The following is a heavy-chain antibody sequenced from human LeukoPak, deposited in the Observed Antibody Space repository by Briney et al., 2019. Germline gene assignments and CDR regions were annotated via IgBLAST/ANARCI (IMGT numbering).Heavy chain of an antibody. CDR2: ISGSGGST. CDR1: GFTFSSYA. J-gene: IGHJ4*02. Sequence: EGSLRLSCAASGFTFSSYAMSWVRQAPGKGLEWVSAISGSGGSTYYADSVKGRFTISRDSSKNTLYLQMNSLRAEDTAVYYCAKSVYYDSSGYLYWGQGTLVTVSS. CDR3: AKSVYYDSSGYLY. V-gene: IGHV3-23*01. D-gene: IGHD3-22*01.